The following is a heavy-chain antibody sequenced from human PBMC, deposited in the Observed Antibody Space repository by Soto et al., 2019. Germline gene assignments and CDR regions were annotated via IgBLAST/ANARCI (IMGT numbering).Heavy chain of an antibody. CDR1: GASVSTGAYY. CDR2: IYESGYT. V-gene: IGHV4-31*03. Sequence: SETLSLTCTVSGASVSTGAYYWGWVRQRPGKGLEWVGYIYESGYTYYNTSLKSRLTISLDRSNNQFSLGLTSVTAADTAVYYCVRALRHTAMVYPWFDPWVQGTLVTVS. D-gene: IGHD5-18*01. J-gene: IGHJ5*02. CDR3: VRALRHTAMVYPWFDP.